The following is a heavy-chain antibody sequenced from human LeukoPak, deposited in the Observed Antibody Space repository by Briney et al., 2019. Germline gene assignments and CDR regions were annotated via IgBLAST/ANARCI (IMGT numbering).Heavy chain of an antibody. Sequence: SVKVSCKASGGTFSSYGISWVRQAPGQGLEWMGRIIAILPIARYAQKFQGRLTITADKSTSTAYMELRSLRSDDTAVYYCARDYMSRFLPPPTFDYWGQGTLVTVSS. CDR2: IIAILPIA. CDR3: ARDYMSRFLPPPTFDY. CDR1: GGTFSSYG. J-gene: IGHJ4*02. V-gene: IGHV1-69*04. D-gene: IGHD3-3*01.